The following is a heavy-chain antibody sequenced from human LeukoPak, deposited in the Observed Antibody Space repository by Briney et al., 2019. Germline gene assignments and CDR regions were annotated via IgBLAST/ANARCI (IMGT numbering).Heavy chain of an antibody. J-gene: IGHJ4*02. Sequence: SETLSLTCTVSGGSINSSSYYWGWIRQPPGKGLEWIAAVSYSGSTYYNPSLKSRLTTAVDTSKNQFSLKVNSVTAADTAVYYCTRRRAGSSWADYWGQGTLVTVSA. CDR3: TRRRAGSSWADY. CDR1: GGSINSSSYY. D-gene: IGHD6-13*01. V-gene: IGHV4-39*01. CDR2: VSYSGST.